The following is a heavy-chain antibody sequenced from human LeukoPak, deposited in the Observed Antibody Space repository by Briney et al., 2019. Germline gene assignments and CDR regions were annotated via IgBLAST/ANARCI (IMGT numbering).Heavy chain of an antibody. CDR3: ARGRRATGGSGWYRVVRFDY. V-gene: IGHV3-48*03. CDR1: GFTVSSNY. CDR2: ISSSGSTI. Sequence: GGSLRLSCAASGFTVSSNYMNWVRQAPGKGLEWVSYISSSGSTIYYADSVKGRFTISRDNAKNSLYLQMNSLRAEDTAVYYCARGRRATGGSGWYRVVRFDYWGQGTLVTVSS. J-gene: IGHJ4*02. D-gene: IGHD6-19*01.